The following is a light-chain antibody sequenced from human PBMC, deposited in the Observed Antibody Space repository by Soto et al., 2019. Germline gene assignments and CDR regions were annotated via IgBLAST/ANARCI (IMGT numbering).Light chain of an antibody. Sequence: EIVMTQSPATLSVSPGERATLSCRASQSVSSTLAWYQQKPGQAPRLLMYGASTRATGIPDRFSGSGSGTEFTLTISRLQSEDFAVYYCQQHNNWPPWTFGQGTKVEIK. CDR2: GAS. V-gene: IGKV3-15*01. CDR1: QSVSST. J-gene: IGKJ1*01. CDR3: QQHNNWPPWT.